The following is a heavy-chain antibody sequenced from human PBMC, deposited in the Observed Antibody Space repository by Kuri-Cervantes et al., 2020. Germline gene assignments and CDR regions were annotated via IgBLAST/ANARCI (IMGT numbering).Heavy chain of an antibody. CDR1: GSTFSSYS. Sequence: GESLKISCAASGSTFSSYSMNWVRQAPGKGLEWVSSISSSSSYIYYADSVKGRLTISRDNAKNSLYLPMNSLRDEDTALYYCARDRGDDWALVGHWGQGTLVTVSS. CDR2: ISSSSSYI. J-gene: IGHJ4*02. D-gene: IGHD3-9*01. CDR3: ARDRGDDWALVGH. V-gene: IGHV3-21*01.